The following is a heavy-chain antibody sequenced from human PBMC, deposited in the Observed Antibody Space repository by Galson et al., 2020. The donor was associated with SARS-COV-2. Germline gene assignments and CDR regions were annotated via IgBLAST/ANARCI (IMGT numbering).Heavy chain of an antibody. CDR1: GYPFTGYW. CDR3: ARGDYYHNSAYYPFDS. V-gene: IGHV1-2*02. CDR2: INPNSGGT. Sequence: GASVKVSCKASGYPFTGYWLHWVRQAPGQGLEWMGWINPNSGGTKYAQKVQGRVIMTRDTSINTAYMELSSLQSDDTAVYFCARGDYYHNSAYYPFDSWGQGTLVTVSS. J-gene: IGHJ4*02. D-gene: IGHD3-22*01.